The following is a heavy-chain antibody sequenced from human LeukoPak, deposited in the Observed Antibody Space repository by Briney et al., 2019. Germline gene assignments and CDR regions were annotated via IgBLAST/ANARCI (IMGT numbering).Heavy chain of an antibody. V-gene: IGHV1-2*02. Sequence: ASVKVSCKASGYTFTGYYMHWVRQAPGQGLEWMGWINPNSGGTNYAQKFQGRVTMTRDTSISTAYMELSRLRSDDTAVYYCARDLYDILTGYYGRKTNWFDPWGQGTLVTVSS. CDR3: ARDLYDILTGYYGRKTNWFDP. J-gene: IGHJ5*02. D-gene: IGHD3-9*01. CDR1: GYTFTGYY. CDR2: INPNSGGT.